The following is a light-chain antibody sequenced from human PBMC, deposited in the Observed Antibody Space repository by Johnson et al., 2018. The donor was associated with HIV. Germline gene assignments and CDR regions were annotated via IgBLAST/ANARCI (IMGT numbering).Light chain of an antibody. V-gene: IGLV1-51*01. CDR3: ETWDSSLSAVGV. J-gene: IGLJ1*01. Sequence: QSVLTQPPSVSAAPGQKVTIYCSGSSSNIGNNYVSWYQQLPGTAPKLLIYDNNKRPSGIPDRFSGSKSGTSATLGITGLQTGDEADDYCETWDSSLSAVGVFGTGTKAAVL. CDR2: DNN. CDR1: SSNIGNNY.